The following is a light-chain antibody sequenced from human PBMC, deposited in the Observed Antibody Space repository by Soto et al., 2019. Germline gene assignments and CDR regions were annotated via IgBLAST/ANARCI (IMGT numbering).Light chain of an antibody. CDR3: QQSYHKPYT. Sequence: DIQMTQSPSSLFASVGDRVIITCRASQVISSFLNWYQLKSGKAPSLLIYAAFNLQTGVPSRFSGDVSGTDFVLTIDNLQPEDFATYYCQQSYHKPYTFGQGTRLEIK. J-gene: IGKJ2*01. V-gene: IGKV1-39*01. CDR1: QVISSF. CDR2: AAF.